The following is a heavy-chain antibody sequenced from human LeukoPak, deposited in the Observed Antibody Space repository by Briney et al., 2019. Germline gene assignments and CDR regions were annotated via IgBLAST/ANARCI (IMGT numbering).Heavy chain of an antibody. CDR2: INSDGSST. CDR3: ARDQIYCSGGYCYFDY. J-gene: IGHJ4*02. V-gene: IGHV3-74*01. CDR1: GFTFRSHW. Sequence: GGSLRLSCAASGFTFRSHWMHWVRQAPGKGLVWVSRINSDGSSTSYADSVKGRFTISRDNAKNTLYLQMNSLRVEDSAVYYCARDQIYCSGGYCYFDYWGQGTLVTVSS. D-gene: IGHD2-15*01.